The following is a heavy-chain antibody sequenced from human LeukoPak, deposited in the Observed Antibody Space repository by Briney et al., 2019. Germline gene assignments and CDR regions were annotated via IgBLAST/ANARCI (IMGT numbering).Heavy chain of an antibody. CDR3: ARGESSGWYYYYYYMDV. CDR1: GGTFSSYA. V-gene: IGHV1-69*06. J-gene: IGHJ6*03. Sequence: ASVKVSCKASGGTFSSYAISWVRQAPGQGLEWMGGIIPIFGTANYAQKFQGRVTITADKSTSTAYMELSSLRSEDTAVYYCARGESSGWYYYYYYMDVWGKGTTVTISS. CDR2: IIPIFGTA. D-gene: IGHD6-19*01.